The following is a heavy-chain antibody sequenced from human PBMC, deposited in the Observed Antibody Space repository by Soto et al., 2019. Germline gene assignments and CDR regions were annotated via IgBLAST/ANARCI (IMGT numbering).Heavy chain of an antibody. CDR3: ARGGMYGSGSIDS. Sequence: QVQLVHSGAEVKEPGASVKVSCKASGYTFTNYGITWVRHAPGQGLEWMGWISAYNGYTNYAQKLQGRVTMTTDTSTSTVYSELRSLRSDDTAVYYCARGGMYGSGSIDSWGQGTLVTVSS. V-gene: IGHV1-18*01. J-gene: IGHJ4*02. CDR1: GYTFTNYG. D-gene: IGHD3-10*01. CDR2: ISAYNGYT.